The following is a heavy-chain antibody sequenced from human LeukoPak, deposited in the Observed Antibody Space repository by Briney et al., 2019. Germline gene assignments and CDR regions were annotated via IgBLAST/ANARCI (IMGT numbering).Heavy chain of an antibody. J-gene: IGHJ4*02. CDR3: ARGREEDSSGYYYGFDY. V-gene: IGHV1-69*04. D-gene: IGHD3-22*01. CDR1: GGTFSSYA. CDR2: IIPIFGIA. Sequence: SVKVSCKASGGTFSSYAISWVRQAPGQGLEWMGRIIPIFGIANYAQKFQGRVTITADKSTSTAYMELSSLRSEDTAAYYCARGREEDSSGYYYGFDYWGQGTLVTVSS.